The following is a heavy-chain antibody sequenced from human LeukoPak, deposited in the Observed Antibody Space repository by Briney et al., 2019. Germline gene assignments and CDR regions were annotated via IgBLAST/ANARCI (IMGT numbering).Heavy chain of an antibody. D-gene: IGHD3-22*01. Sequence: SVKVSCKASGGTFSSYAISWVRQAPGQGLEWMGRIIPILGIANYAQKFQGRVTITADKSTSTAYMELSSLRSEDTAVYYCARAYYYDSSGYYYAPFDYWGQGTLVTVTS. CDR3: ARAYYYDSSGYYYAPFDY. J-gene: IGHJ4*02. CDR2: IIPILGIA. V-gene: IGHV1-69*04. CDR1: GGTFSSYA.